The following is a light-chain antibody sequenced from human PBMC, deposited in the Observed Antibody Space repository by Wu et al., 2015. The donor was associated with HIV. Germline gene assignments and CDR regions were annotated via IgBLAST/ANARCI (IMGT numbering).Light chain of an antibody. CDR3: QQYYSTPWT. V-gene: IGKV1-NL1*01. CDR2: AAS. CDR1: QGISKS. J-gene: IGKJ1*01. Sequence: DIQMTQSPSSLSASVGDRVTITCRASQGISKSLAWYQQKPGKAPKLLLYAASRLESGVPSRFSGSGSGTDYTLTISSLQPEDFATYHCQQYYSTPWTFGQGTKVEIK.